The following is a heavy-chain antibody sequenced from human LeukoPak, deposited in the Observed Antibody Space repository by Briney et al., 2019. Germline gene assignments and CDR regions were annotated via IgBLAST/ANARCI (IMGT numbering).Heavy chain of an antibody. CDR2: INPNSGGT. V-gene: IGHV1-2*06. D-gene: IGHD3-22*01. Sequence: ASVKVSCQASGYTFTAYYMHWVRQAPGQGLEWMGRINPNSGGTNYAQKFQGRVTMTRDTSISTAYMELSRLRSDDTAVYYCARAEIYYDSSGYYFYWGQGTLVTVSS. CDR1: GYTFTAYY. CDR3: ARAEIYYDSSGYYFY. J-gene: IGHJ4*02.